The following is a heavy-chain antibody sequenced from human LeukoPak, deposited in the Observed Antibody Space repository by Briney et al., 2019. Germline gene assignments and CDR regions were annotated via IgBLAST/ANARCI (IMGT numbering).Heavy chain of an antibody. Sequence: SETLSLTCTVSGGSISSYYWSWIRQPPGKGLEWIGYIYYSGSTNYNPSLKSRVTISVDTSKNQFSLKLSSVTAADTAVYYCARKKRTVSTAYYYYYHYMDVWGKGTTVTVSS. CDR3: ARKKRTVSTAYYYYYHYMDV. J-gene: IGHJ6*03. V-gene: IGHV4-59*01. CDR1: GGSISSYY. D-gene: IGHD4-17*01. CDR2: IYYSGST.